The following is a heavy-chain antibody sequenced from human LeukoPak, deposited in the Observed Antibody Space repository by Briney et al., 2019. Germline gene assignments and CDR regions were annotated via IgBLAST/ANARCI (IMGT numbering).Heavy chain of an antibody. V-gene: IGHV3-7*01. D-gene: IGHD6-19*01. Sequence: GGSLRLSCAASGFTFSSYWMGWVRQAPGKGLEWVANIGKDGSGKNYVDSVKGRFTISRDNAKNSLYLQMNSLRAEDTAVYYCARGYTSPWDRAFDIWGQGTMVTVSS. CDR1: GFTFSSYW. CDR3: ARGYTSPWDRAFDI. CDR2: IGKDGSGK. J-gene: IGHJ3*02.